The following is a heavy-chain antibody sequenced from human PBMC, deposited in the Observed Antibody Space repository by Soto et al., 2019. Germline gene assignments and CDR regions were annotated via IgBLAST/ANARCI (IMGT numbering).Heavy chain of an antibody. CDR2: IYWDDDK. J-gene: IGHJ4*02. V-gene: IGHV2-5*02. Sequence: ESGPTLVNPTQTLTLTCTFSGFSLSSTRVAVGWIRQPPGKALEWLALIYWDDDKRYSPFLKSRLTITKDTSKNQVVLTMTNMDPVDTATYYCAHSVVAGLGYYFDDWGQGTLVTVSS. CDR3: AHSVVAGLGYYFDD. CDR1: GFSLSSTRVA. D-gene: IGHD6-19*01.